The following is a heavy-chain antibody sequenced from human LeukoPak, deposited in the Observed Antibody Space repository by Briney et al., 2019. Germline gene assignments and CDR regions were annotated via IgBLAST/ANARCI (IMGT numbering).Heavy chain of an antibody. J-gene: IGHJ4*02. Sequence: GGSLRLSCAASGFTVSSNYMSWVRQAPGKGLEWVSLIYSGGSTTYADSVKGRFTISRDNSKNTLYLQMNSLRAEDTAVYYCARWSYGGVDYWGQGTLVTVSS. V-gene: IGHV3-53*01. CDR2: IYSGGST. CDR1: GFTVSSNY. D-gene: IGHD4/OR15-4a*01. CDR3: ARWSYGGVDY.